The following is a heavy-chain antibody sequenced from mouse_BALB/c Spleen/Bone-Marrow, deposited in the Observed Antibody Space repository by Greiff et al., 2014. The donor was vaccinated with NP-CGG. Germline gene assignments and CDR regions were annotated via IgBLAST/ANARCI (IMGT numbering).Heavy chain of an antibody. CDR2: ILPGRGSP. CDR3: ARKGALRAMDY. J-gene: IGHJ4*01. CDR1: GYTFTNYW. V-gene: IGHV1-9*01. Sequence: LEESGAELMRPGASVKISCKASGYTFTNYWIEWVKRRPGHGLEWIGEILPGRGSPNYNEKFKGKATFALDTSSNTSYMQLSSLTSEDSAVYYCARKGALRAMDYWGQGSSVTVSS.